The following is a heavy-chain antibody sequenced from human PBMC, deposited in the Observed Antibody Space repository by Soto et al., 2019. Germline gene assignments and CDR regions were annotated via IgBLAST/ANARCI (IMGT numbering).Heavy chain of an antibody. CDR2: PRNKANSYTT. V-gene: IGHV3-72*01. CDR3: ARVALGLYYFDN. Sequence: GGSLRLSCAASGFTFSDHYMDWVRQAPGKGLEWVGRPRNKANSYTTEYAASVKGRFTISRDDSKNSLSLQMNSLKTEDTAVYYCARVALGLYYFDNWGQGTLVTVSS. J-gene: IGHJ4*02. D-gene: IGHD2-21*02. CDR1: GFTFSDHY.